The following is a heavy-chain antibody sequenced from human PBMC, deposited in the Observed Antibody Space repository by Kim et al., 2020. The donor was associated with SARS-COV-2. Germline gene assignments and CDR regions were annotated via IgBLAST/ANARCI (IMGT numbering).Heavy chain of an antibody. CDR2: IKSKTDGGTT. CDR1: GFTFSNAW. D-gene: IGHD3-10*01. CDR3: TTVWSLGGFGELFYN. Sequence: GGSLRLSCAASGFTFSNAWMSWVRQAPGKGLEWVGRIKSKTDGGTTDYAAPVKGRFTISRDDSKNTLYLQMNSLKTEDTAVYYCTTVWSLGGFGELFYNWGQGTLVTVSS. V-gene: IGHV3-15*01. J-gene: IGHJ4*02.